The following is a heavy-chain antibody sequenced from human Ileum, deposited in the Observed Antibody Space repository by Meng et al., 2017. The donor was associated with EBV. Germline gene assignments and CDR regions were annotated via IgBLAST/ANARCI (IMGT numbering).Heavy chain of an antibody. CDR2: IYNSGST. V-gene: IGHV4-61*08. J-gene: IGHJ4*02. D-gene: IGHD6-19*01. CDR3: ARDGYSSGSD. Sequence: VELQVLVAGLVKPSETLSLTCSVSGGSVSSGGNYWSWIRQPPGKGLEWIGYIYNSGSTNYNPSLKSRVTISVDTSKNQFSLKLSSVTAADTAVYYCARDGYSSGSDWGQGTLVTVSS. CDR1: GGSVSSGGNY.